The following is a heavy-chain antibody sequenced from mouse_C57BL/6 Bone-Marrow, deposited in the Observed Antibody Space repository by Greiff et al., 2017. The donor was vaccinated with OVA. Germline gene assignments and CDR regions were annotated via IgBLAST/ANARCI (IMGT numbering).Heavy chain of an antibody. V-gene: IGHV1-74*01. Sequence: QVQLQQPGAELVKPGASVKVSCKASGYTFTSYWLHWVKQRPGQGLEWIGPIHPSDSDTNYNQKFKGKATLTVATSSSTAYMQLSSLTSEDAAVDDCASGLYYGDYWGQGTTLTVSS. CDR2: IHPSDSDT. CDR1: GYTFTSYW. CDR3: ASGLYYGDY. J-gene: IGHJ2*01. D-gene: IGHD1-1*01.